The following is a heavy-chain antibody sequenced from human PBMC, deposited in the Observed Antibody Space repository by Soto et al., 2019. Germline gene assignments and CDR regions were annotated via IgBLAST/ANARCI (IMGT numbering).Heavy chain of an antibody. CDR1: GVPISSYDW. J-gene: IGHJ5*02. D-gene: IGHD3-10*01. CDR3: ARGTLIGSSTRNWFDP. Sequence: QVHLEESGPGLVRPSGNLSLTCTVSGVPISSYDWWTWVRQTPGKGMEWIGEIYHNGRTNYNPSLKSPVSLSIDKSKNQFSLNLQSLTAADTAVYYCARGTLIGSSTRNWFDPWGQGAQVTVSS. V-gene: IGHV4-4*02. CDR2: IYHNGRT.